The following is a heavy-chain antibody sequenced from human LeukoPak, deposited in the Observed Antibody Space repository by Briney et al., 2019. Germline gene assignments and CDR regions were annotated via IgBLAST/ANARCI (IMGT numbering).Heavy chain of an antibody. Sequence: ASVKVSCKASGDSFTGYYMRWVRQAPGEGLEWMGWINPNSGGTNYAQKFQGRVTMTRDTSITTAYMELSRLTSDDTAVYYCASLAHFDGSTYYPDFWGQGTLVTVSS. J-gene: IGHJ4*02. D-gene: IGHD3-22*01. CDR3: ASLAHFDGSTYYPDF. CDR1: GDSFTGYY. V-gene: IGHV1-2*02. CDR2: INPNSGGT.